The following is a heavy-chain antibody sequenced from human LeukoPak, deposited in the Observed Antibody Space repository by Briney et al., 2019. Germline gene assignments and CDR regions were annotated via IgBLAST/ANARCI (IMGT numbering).Heavy chain of an antibody. V-gene: IGHV3-48*03. CDR2: IPDTDSTR. CDR3: ARNSLVGTSIPFIDY. Sequence: GSLRLSCAASGFPFSSYEMNWVRQAPGKGLEWVSYIPDTDSTRYYADSVKGRFTISRDNAKKSVYLQMNSLRVEDTAVYYCARNSLVGTSIPFIDYWGQGTLVTVSS. CDR1: GFPFSSYE. D-gene: IGHD1-26*01. J-gene: IGHJ4*02.